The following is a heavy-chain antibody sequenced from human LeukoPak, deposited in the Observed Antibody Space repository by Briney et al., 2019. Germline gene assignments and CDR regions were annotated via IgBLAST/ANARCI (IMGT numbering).Heavy chain of an antibody. Sequence: GGSLRLSCAASGFTFSSYSMNWVRQAPGKGLEWVSYISSSSSTIYYADSVKGRFTISRDNAKNSLYLQMNSLRAEDTAVYYCARDLSTAPDAFDIWRQGPMVTVSS. CDR3: ARDLSTAPDAFDI. D-gene: IGHD5-18*01. CDR2: ISSSSSTI. V-gene: IGHV3-48*01. CDR1: GFTFSSYS. J-gene: IGHJ3*02.